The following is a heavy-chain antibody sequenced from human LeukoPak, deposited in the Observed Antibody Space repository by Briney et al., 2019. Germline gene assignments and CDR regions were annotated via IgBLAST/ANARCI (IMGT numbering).Heavy chain of an antibody. CDR2: ISNDGSNK. Sequence: GGSLRLSCAASGFTFSNYGMHWVRQAPGKGLEWVAGISNDGSNKYDADSVKGRFTISRDNSKNTLYLQMNSLRAEDTAVYYCAKERYYDFWSGSGNYYGMDVWGQGTRSPSP. V-gene: IGHV3-30*18. CDR3: AKERYYDFWSGSGNYYGMDV. J-gene: IGHJ6*02. D-gene: IGHD3-3*01. CDR1: GFTFSNYG.